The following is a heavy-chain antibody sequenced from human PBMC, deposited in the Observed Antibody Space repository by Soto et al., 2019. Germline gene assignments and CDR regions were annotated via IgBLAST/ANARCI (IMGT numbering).Heavy chain of an antibody. J-gene: IGHJ6*02. Sequence: SETLSLTCAVYGGSFSGYYWSWIRQPPGKGLEWIGEINHSGSTNYNPSLKSRVTISVDTSKNQFSLKLSSVAAADTAVYYCARRQLWQYYYYGMDVWGQGTTVTVSS. CDR1: GGSFSGYY. D-gene: IGHD5-18*01. V-gene: IGHV4-34*01. CDR3: ARRQLWQYYYYGMDV. CDR2: INHSGST.